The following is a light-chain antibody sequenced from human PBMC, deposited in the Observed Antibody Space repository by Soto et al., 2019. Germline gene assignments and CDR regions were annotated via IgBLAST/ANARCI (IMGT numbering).Light chain of an antibody. J-gene: IGKJ2*01. Sequence: VMTQSPAILSVSPGERATLSCRASQSVSTNVAWYQQIPGQTPRLLIYGASTRATGIPVRFSGSVSGTEFTLTIRRLQSADFAVYYCHQYHDGPYTVGQG. CDR2: GAS. V-gene: IGKV3-15*01. CDR1: QSVSTN. CDR3: HQYHDGPYT.